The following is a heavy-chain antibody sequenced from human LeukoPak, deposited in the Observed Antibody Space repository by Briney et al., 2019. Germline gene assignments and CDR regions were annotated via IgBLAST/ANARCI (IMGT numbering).Heavy chain of an antibody. CDR1: GGSFSGYY. V-gene: IGHV4-34*01. J-gene: IGHJ4*02. Sequence: SETLSLTCAVYGGSFSGYYWSWLRQPPGKGLEWIGEINHSGSTNYNPSLKSRVTISVDTSKNQFSLKLSSVTAADTAVYYCARDYGAAAGTGFDYWGQGTLVTVSS. CDR3: ARDYGAAAGTGFDY. D-gene: IGHD6-13*01. CDR2: INHSGST.